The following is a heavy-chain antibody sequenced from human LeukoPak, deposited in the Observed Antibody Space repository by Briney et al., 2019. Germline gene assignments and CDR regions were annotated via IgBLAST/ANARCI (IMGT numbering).Heavy chain of an antibody. D-gene: IGHD6-13*01. CDR1: GYTLTELS. CDR3: ARGCGAAAANDY. Sequence: ASVKVSCKVSGYTLTELSMHWVRQAPGKGLEWMGGFDPEDGETIYAQKFQGRVTMTRDTSISTAYMELSRLRSDDTAVYYCARGCGAAAANDYWGQGTLVTVSS. CDR2: FDPEDGET. J-gene: IGHJ4*02. V-gene: IGHV1-24*01.